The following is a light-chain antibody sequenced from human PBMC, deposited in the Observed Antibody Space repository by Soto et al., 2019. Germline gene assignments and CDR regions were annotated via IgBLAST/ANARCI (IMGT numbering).Light chain of an antibody. CDR3: QQSYTTPYI. V-gene: IGKV1-39*01. CDR2: TAS. Sequence: DIQMTQSPSSLSASVGDRVTITCRASQSVSNYLNWFQHKPGRAPKLLIHTASTLRSGVPSRFSGSGSGTDFTLTISSLQREDFATYYCQQSYTTPYIFGQGT. J-gene: IGKJ2*01. CDR1: QSVSNY.